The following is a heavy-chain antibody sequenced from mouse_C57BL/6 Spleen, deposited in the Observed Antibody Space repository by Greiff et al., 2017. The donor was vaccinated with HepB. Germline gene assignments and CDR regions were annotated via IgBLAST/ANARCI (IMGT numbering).Heavy chain of an antibody. CDR2: IYPRSGNT. CDR3: ARRQAQPLYFDY. J-gene: IGHJ2*01. CDR1: GYTFTSYG. D-gene: IGHD3-2*02. Sequence: VQLKESGAELARPGASVKLSCKASGYTFTSYGISWVKQRTGQGLEWIGEIYPRSGNTYYNEKFKGKATLTADKSSSTAYMELRSLTSEDSAVYFCARRQAQPLYFDYWGQGTTLTVS. V-gene: IGHV1-81*01.